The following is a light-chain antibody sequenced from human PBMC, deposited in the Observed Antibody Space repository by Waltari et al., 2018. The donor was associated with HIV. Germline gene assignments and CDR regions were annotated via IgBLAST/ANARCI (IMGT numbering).Light chain of an antibody. CDR1: QSVLYSSNNKNY. J-gene: IGKJ1*01. Sequence: DIVMIQSPDSLAVSLGERATINCKSSQSVLYSSNNKNYLPWYQQKPGQPPKLLIYWASTRESGVPDRFSGSGSGTDFTLTINSLQAEDAAVYYCQQYYNSPQTFGQGTKVEI. V-gene: IGKV4-1*01. CDR3: QQYYNSPQT. CDR2: WAS.